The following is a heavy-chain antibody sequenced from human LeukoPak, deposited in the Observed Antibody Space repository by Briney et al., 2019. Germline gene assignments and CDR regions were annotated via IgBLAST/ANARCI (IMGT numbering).Heavy chain of an antibody. J-gene: IGHJ4*02. CDR2: ISGSGGST. D-gene: IGHD5-12*01. V-gene: IGHV3-23*01. Sequence: GGSLRLSCAASEFTFNNAWMSWVRQAPGKGLEWVSAISGSGGSTYYADSVKGRFTISRDNSKNTLYLQMNSLRAEDTAVYYCAKDFGIVATTDYWGQGTLVTVSS. CDR1: EFTFNNAW. CDR3: AKDFGIVATTDY.